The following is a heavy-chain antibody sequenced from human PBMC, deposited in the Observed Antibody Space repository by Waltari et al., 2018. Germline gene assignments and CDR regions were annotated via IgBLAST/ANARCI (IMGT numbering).Heavy chain of an antibody. CDR1: GYTFTGYY. J-gene: IGHJ2*01. V-gene: IGHV1-2*06. CDR3: ARPAVAGIGNWYFDL. CDR2: INPSSGGT. Sequence: QVQLVQSGAEVKKPGASVKVSCKASGYTFTGYYMHWVRQAPGQGLEWMGRINPSSGGTNYAQKFQGRVTMTRDTSISTAYMELSRLRSDDTAVYYCARPAVAGIGNWYFDLWGRGTLVTVSS. D-gene: IGHD6-19*01.